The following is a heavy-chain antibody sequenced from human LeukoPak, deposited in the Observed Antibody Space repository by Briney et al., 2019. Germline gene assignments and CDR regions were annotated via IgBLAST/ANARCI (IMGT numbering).Heavy chain of an antibody. Sequence: GGSLRLSCAASGFTFINAWMSWVRQAPGKRLEWVGRIKSRADGGTTDYAAPVKGRFSISRDDPKNTLYLQMNSLKTEDTALYYCTTERYYALAYWGQGTLVTVSS. V-gene: IGHV3-15*01. D-gene: IGHD2-2*01. CDR3: TTERYYALAY. J-gene: IGHJ4*02. CDR2: IKSRADGGTT. CDR1: GFTFINAW.